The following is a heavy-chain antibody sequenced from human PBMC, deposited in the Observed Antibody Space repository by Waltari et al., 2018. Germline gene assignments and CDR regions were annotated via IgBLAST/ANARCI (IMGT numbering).Heavy chain of an antibody. D-gene: IGHD2-21*01. CDR2: IDHTERIT. V-gene: IGHV3-23*04. CDR1: GCISRRCA. CDR3: TKRYCDDDRCYGLDY. J-gene: IGHJ4*02. Sequence: EVQLVESGGALVQPGGSLRPSCGSAGCISRRCAMGWARQASGKGLEWVTAIDHTERITYYADSVKGRFTVSRDNSRTTLSLQMDSLRVEDTAVYHCTKRYCDDDRCYGLDYWGQGTLVTVSS.